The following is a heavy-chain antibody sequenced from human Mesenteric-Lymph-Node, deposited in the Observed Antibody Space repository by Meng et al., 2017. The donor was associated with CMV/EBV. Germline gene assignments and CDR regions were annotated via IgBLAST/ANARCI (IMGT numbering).Heavy chain of an antibody. D-gene: IGHD4-11*01. J-gene: IGHJ4*02. V-gene: IGHV4-31*02. CDR1: GRSIGSGDYC. Sequence: SGRSIGSGDYCWSWLRQHPGKGLELIGYIYDTGGTYYNPSLKGRVSMSVATSNDQFFLKLTSLTAADTAVYFCARRAVQMTTDHFDYWGQGTLVTVSS. CDR2: IYDTGGT. CDR3: ARRAVQMTTDHFDY.